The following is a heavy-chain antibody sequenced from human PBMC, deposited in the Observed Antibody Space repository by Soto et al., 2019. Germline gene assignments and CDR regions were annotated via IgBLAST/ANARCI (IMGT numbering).Heavy chain of an antibody. Sequence: GGSLRLSCAASGFTFSNYGMSWVRQAPGRGLEWVSAVSGSADGTFYADSVKGRFTISRDNSKNTLYLQMNSLRAEDTALYYCAKKFCSGRSCYGPSFDFWGQGTMVTVSS. CDR3: AKKFCSGRSCYGPSFDF. J-gene: IGHJ3*01. CDR2: VSGSADGT. CDR1: GFTFSNYG. D-gene: IGHD2-15*01. V-gene: IGHV3-23*01.